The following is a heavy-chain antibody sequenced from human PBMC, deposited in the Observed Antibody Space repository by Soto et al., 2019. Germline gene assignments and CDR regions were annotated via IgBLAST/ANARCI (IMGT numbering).Heavy chain of an antibody. CDR3: SRSTMIGLLSH. J-gene: IGHJ4*02. Sequence: PGGSLRLSCAASGFTVSSNFMSWVRQAPGKGLEWVSAIYSGGDTYYVDSVKGRFTISRDNSKNTLYLQMNTLRAEDTAVYYCSRSTMIGLLSHWGQGTLVTVSS. V-gene: IGHV3-66*01. CDR1: GFTVSSNF. D-gene: IGHD3-22*01. CDR2: IYSGGDT.